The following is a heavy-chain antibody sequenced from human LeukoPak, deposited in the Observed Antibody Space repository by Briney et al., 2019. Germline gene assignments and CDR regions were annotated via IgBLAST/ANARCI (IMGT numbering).Heavy chain of an antibody. CDR3: ARDRI. Sequence: GGSLRLSCAASGFTFSSYSMDWVRQAPGKGLEWVSSISSSSSYISYADSVKGRFTISRDNAKNSLYLQMNSLRAEDTAVYYCARDRIWGQGTLVTVSS. V-gene: IGHV3-21*01. CDR2: ISSSSSYI. D-gene: IGHD2-15*01. J-gene: IGHJ4*02. CDR1: GFTFSSYS.